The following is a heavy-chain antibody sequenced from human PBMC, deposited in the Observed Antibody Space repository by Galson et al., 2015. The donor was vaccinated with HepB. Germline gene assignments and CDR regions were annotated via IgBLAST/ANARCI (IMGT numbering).Heavy chain of an antibody. CDR2: TYYRSKWYN. J-gene: IGHJ4*02. V-gene: IGHV6-1*01. D-gene: IGHD3-10*01. CDR3: ARTSGNFDY. Sequence: CAISGDSVSSTSAAWNWIRQSPSRGLEWLGRTYYRSKWYNDYALSVKSRISINPDTSKNQFSLQLNSVTPEDTAMYFRARTSGNFDYWGQGTLVTVSS. CDR1: GDSVSSTSAA.